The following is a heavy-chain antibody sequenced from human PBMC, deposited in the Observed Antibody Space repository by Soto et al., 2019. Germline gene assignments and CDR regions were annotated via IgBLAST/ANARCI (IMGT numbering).Heavy chain of an antibody. D-gene: IGHD6-13*01. Sequence: EVQLLESGGGLVQPGGSLRLSCAASGFTFSSYAMSWVRQAPGKGLEWVSAISGSGGSTYYADSVKGRFTISRDNSKNTLYLQMNSLGAEDTAVYYCAKDMYSSSWYFYYYAMDVWGQGTTVTVSS. CDR2: ISGSGGST. CDR1: GFTFSSYA. V-gene: IGHV3-23*01. J-gene: IGHJ6*02. CDR3: AKDMYSSSWYFYYYAMDV.